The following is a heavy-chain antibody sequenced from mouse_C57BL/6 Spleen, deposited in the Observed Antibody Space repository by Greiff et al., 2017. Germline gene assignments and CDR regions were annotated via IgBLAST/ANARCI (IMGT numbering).Heavy chain of an antibody. J-gene: IGHJ4*01. CDR1: GYTFTDYN. D-gene: IGHD2-1*01. V-gene: IGHV1-18*01. CDR2: INPNNGGT. Sequence: EVQLQESGPELVKPGASVKIPCKASGYTFTDYNMDWVKQSHGKSLEWIGDINPNNGGTIYNQKFKGKATLTVDKSSSTAYMELRSLTSEDTAVYYCASRIYYGNYYYAMDYWGQGTSVTVSS. CDR3: ASRIYYGNYYYAMDY.